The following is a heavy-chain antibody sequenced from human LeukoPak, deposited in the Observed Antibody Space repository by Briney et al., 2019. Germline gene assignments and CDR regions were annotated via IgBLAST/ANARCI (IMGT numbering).Heavy chain of an antibody. D-gene: IGHD2-21*02. CDR2: INPSGGST. V-gene: IGHV1-46*01. CDR1: GYTFTSYY. Sequence: ASVKVSCKASGYTFTSYYMHWVRQAPGQGLEWMGIINPSGGSTSYAQKFQGSVTMTRDTSTSTVYMELSSLRSEDTAVYYCARYIAYCGGDCYPGAFDIWGQGTMVTVSS. CDR3: ARYIAYCGGDCYPGAFDI. J-gene: IGHJ3*02.